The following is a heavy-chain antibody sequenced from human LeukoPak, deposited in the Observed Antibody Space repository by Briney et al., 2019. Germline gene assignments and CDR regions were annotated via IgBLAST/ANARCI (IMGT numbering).Heavy chain of an antibody. D-gene: IGHD6-19*01. CDR2: IYHSGST. J-gene: IGHJ4*02. CDR1: GYSISSGYY. CDR3: ARFGSGWYYFDY. Sequence: SETLSLTCTVSGYSISSGYYWGWIRQPPGKGLEWIGSIYHSGSTNYNPSLKSRVTISVDTSKNQFSLKLSSVTAADTAVYYCARFGSGWYYFDYWGQGTLVTVSS. V-gene: IGHV4-38-2*02.